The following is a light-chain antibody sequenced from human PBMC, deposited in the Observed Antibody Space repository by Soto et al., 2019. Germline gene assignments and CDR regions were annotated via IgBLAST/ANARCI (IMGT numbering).Light chain of an antibody. CDR1: SSNVGTYNL. J-gene: IGLJ2*01. CDR3: CSYAGSSTVV. V-gene: IGLV2-23*02. CDR2: EVN. Sequence: QSVLTQSASVSGSPGQSITISCTGTSSNVGTYNLVSWYQQHPGKAPKLMIYEVNKRPSGVSNRFSGSRSGNTASLTISGLQAEDEADYYCCSYAGSSTVVFGGGTKVTVL.